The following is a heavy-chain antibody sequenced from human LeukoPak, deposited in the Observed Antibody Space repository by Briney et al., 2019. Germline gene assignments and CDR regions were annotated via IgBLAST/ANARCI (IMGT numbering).Heavy chain of an antibody. CDR2: IWNDGDKK. CDR1: GFTFSYYG. CDR3: ARALYSRGWYGGDY. Sequence: GTSLRLSCAASGFTFSYYGMHWVRQAPGKGLEWVAVIWNDGDKKYYADSVKGRFTISRDNSKNTLYLQMNSLRAEDTAIYYCARALYSRGWYGGDYWGQGTLVTVSS. V-gene: IGHV3-33*01. D-gene: IGHD6-19*01. J-gene: IGHJ4*02.